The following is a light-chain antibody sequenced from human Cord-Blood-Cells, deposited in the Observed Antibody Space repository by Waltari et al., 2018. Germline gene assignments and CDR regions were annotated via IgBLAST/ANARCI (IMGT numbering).Light chain of an antibody. CDR2: EVS. J-gene: IGLJ3*02. CDR1: SSDVGSYNL. V-gene: IGLV2-23*02. Sequence: QSALTQPASVSGSPGQSITISCTGTSSDVGSYNLVSWYQQHPGKAPKRMIYEVSKRPSGVSNRFSGSKSGNTASLTISGLQAEDEADYYCCSYAGSSLWVFGGGTKLTVL. CDR3: CSYAGSSLWV.